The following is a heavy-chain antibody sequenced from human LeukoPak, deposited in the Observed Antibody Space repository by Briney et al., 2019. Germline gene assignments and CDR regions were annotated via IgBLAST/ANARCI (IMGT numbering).Heavy chain of an antibody. CDR1: GGSISSSSYY. CDR2: IYYSGST. Sequence: SETLSLTCTVSGGSISSSSYYWGWIRQPPGKGLEWIGSIYYSGSTYYNPSLKSRVTISVDTSKNQFSLKLSSVTAADTAVYYCARQSVTGYSGSYYERPSYLDYWGQGTLVTVSS. V-gene: IGHV4-39*07. J-gene: IGHJ4*02. D-gene: IGHD1-26*01. CDR3: ARQSVTGYSGSYYERPSYLDY.